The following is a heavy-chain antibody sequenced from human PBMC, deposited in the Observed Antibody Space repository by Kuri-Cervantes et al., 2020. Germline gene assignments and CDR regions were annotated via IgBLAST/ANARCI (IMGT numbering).Heavy chain of an antibody. Sequence: SETLSLTCTVSGGSISSSSYYWGWIRQPPGKGLEWIGSIYYSGSTYYNPSLKSRVTISVDTSKNQFSLKLSSVTAADTAVYYCARAVAGTFGLLWFDPWGQGTLVTVSS. CDR3: ARAVAGTFGLLWFDP. J-gene: IGHJ5*02. D-gene: IGHD6-19*01. CDR2: IYYSGST. V-gene: IGHV4-39*07. CDR1: GGSISSSSYY.